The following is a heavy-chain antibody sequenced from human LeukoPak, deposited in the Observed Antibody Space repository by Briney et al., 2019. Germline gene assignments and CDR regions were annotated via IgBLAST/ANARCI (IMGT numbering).Heavy chain of an antibody. CDR1: GFTFSDYY. J-gene: IGHJ6*02. V-gene: IGHV3-74*01. CDR3: ARDTYYYNSSAFYHYYYGMDV. Sequence: PGGSLRLSCAASGFTFSDYYMSWVRQAPGKGLEWVSRIESDGSRTRYADSVKGRFTISRDNAKNTLYLQMNSLSAEDTAVYYCARDTYYYNSSAFYHYYYGMDVWGQGTTVTVSS. D-gene: IGHD3-22*01. CDR2: IESDGSRT.